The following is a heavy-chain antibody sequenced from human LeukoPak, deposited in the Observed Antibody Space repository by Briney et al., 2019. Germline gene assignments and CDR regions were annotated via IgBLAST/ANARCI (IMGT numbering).Heavy chain of an antibody. Sequence: ETLSLTYAVYGGSFSGYYWSSIRQPPGKGLEWLGDINHSGSTNHNPSLKTRFPISVDTSKNQFSLKLSAVTAADTAVYYCARARDYYDSSGYYNYWGQGTLVTVSS. D-gene: IGHD3-22*01. V-gene: IGHV4-34*01. CDR1: GGSFSGYY. CDR2: INHSGST. CDR3: ARARDYYDSSGYYNY. J-gene: IGHJ4*02.